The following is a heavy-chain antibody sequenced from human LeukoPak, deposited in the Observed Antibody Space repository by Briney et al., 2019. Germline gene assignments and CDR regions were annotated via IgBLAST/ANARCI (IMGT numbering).Heavy chain of an antibody. D-gene: IGHD3-16*01. CDR1: GFTFSSYG. CDR2: MSYDGSNK. J-gene: IGHJ4*02. CDR3: AKVSPPMITFGGVQAVTDDY. V-gene: IGHV3-30*18. Sequence: GGSLRLSCAASGFTFSSYGMHWVRQAPGKGLEWVAVMSYDGSNKYYADSVKGRFTISRDNSKNTLYLQMNSLRAEDTAVYYCAKVSPPMITFGGVQAVTDDYWGQGTLVTVSS.